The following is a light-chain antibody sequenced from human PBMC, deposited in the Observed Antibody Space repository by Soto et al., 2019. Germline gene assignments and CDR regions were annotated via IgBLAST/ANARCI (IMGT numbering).Light chain of an antibody. J-gene: IGKJ1*01. V-gene: IGKV2-28*01. CDR1: QSLLHTNGYNY. CDR2: LGS. Sequence: IVMTQSPLSLPVTPGEPASISCRSSQSLLHTNGYNYLDWYLQRPGQSPQLLIYLGSNRASGVPDRFSGSGSSTDFTLKISRVEAEDVGVYYCMQALQTRTFGPGTKVEIK. CDR3: MQALQTRT.